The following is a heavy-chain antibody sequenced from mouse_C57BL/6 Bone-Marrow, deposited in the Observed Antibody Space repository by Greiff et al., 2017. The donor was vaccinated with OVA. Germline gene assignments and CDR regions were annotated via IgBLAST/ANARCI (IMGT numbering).Heavy chain of an antibody. CDR3: AGSGDGYFAWFAY. CDR2: IYPRSGNT. D-gene: IGHD2-3*01. CDR1: GYTFTSYG. Sequence: QVQLQQSGAELARPGASVKLSCKASGYTFTSYGISWVKQRTGQGLEWIGEIYPRSGNTYYNEKFKGKATLTADKSSSTAYMELRSLTSEDSAVYFCAGSGDGYFAWFAYWGQGTLVTVSA. J-gene: IGHJ3*01. V-gene: IGHV1-81*01.